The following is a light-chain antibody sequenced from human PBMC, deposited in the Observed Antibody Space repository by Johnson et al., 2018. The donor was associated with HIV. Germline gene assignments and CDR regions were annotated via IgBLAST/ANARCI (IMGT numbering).Light chain of an antibody. CDR3: GTWDSNLSAYV. V-gene: IGLV1-51*02. CDR2: ENN. Sequence: QSVLTQPPSVSAAPGQKVTISCSGSSSNIGNNYVSWYQQLPGTAPKLLIYENNKRPSGIPDRFSGSKSGTSATLGLTGLQTGDEADYYCGTWDSNLSAYVFGTGTKVTVL. J-gene: IGLJ1*01. CDR1: SSNIGNNY.